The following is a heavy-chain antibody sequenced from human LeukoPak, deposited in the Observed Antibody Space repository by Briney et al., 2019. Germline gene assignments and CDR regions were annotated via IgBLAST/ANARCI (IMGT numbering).Heavy chain of an antibody. J-gene: IGHJ4*02. D-gene: IGHD3-3*01. CDR2: INSEGTST. V-gene: IGHV3-74*01. Sequence: GGSLTLSCAASGFTFSSYWMHWVRQAPGTGLGWDSGINSEGTSTSYADSVKGRFTISRDDATNTLYLRINSLRAEDTAVYYCARDTKSYFDYWGQGTLVTVSS. CDR1: GFTFSSYW. CDR3: ARDTKSYFDY.